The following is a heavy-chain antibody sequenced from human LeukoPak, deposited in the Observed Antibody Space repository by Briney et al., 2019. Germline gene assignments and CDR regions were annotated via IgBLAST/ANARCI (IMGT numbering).Heavy chain of an antibody. CDR3: ASVQYIYGYGS. V-gene: IGHV3-11*01. Sequence: GGSLRLSCAASGFTFSDYYMSWIRQAPGKGLEWVSYISSSGSTICYADSVKGRFTISRDNGKNSLSLQMNSLRAEDTAVYYCASVQYIYGYGSWGQGTLVTVSS. D-gene: IGHD5-18*01. J-gene: IGHJ5*02. CDR1: GFTFSDYY. CDR2: ISSSGSTI.